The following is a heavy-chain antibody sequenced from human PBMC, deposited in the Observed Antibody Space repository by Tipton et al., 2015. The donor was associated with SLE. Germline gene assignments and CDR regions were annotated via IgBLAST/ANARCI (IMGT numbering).Heavy chain of an antibody. CDR3: ARGGGSYYDY. CDR1: GGSISSGSYY. Sequence: TLSLTCTVSGGSISSGSYYWSWIRQPAGKGLEWIGRIYTSGSTNYNPSLKSRVTISVDTSKNQFSLKLSSVTAADTAVYYCARGGGSYYDYWGQRTLVTVSS. CDR2: IYTSGST. D-gene: IGHD1-26*01. J-gene: IGHJ4*02. V-gene: IGHV4-61*02.